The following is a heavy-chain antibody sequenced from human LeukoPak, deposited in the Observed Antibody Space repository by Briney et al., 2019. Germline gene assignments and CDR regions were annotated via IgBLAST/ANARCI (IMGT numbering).Heavy chain of an antibody. CDR1: GFTFSSYA. V-gene: IGHV3-30-3*01. CDR3: AGGSSSRDY. J-gene: IGHJ4*02. CDR2: ISYDGSNK. Sequence: GGSLRLSCAASGFTFSSYAMHWVRQAPGKGLEWVAVISYDGSNKYYADSVKGRFTISRDNSKNTLYLQMNSLRAEDTAVYYCAGGSSSRDYWGQGTLVTVSS. D-gene: IGHD6-13*01.